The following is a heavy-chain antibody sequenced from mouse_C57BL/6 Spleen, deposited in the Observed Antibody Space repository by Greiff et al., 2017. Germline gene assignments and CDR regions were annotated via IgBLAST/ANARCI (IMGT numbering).Heavy chain of an antibody. Sequence: VQLQQPGAELVKPGASVKLSCKASGYTFTSYWMHWVKQRPGQGLEWIGMIHPNSGSTNYNEKFKSKATLTVDKSSSTAYMQLSSLKSEVSAFYCCARYLFDSYSFAYWGQGTLVTVSA. CDR2: IHPNSGST. CDR3: ARYLFDSYSFAY. CDR1: GYTFTSYW. D-gene: IGHD2-12*01. J-gene: IGHJ3*01. V-gene: IGHV1-64*01.